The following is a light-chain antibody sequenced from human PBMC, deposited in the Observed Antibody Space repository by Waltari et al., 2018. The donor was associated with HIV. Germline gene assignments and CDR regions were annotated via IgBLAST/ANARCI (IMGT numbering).Light chain of an antibody. V-gene: IGKV1-39*01. CDR3: QQTYSSPWT. CDR1: QDIGNY. Sequence: DIQMTQSPSSLSASVRDRGSITCRASQDIGNYLNWFQQKPGKSPRLLIYSACISETGVPSTFSGSGSGTNFTLTISSLEPDDFATYYCQQTYSSPWTFGQGTRVEIK. CDR2: SAC. J-gene: IGKJ1*01.